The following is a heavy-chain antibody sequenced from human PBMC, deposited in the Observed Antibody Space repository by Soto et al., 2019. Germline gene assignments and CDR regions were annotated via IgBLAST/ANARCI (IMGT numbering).Heavy chain of an antibody. V-gene: IGHV3-30-3*01. D-gene: IGHD3-3*01. CDR3: ARGNNYDFWSGYYNYYYGMDV. CDR1: GFTFSSYA. Sequence: GGSLRLSCAASGFTFSSYAMHWVRQAPGKGLEWVAVISYDGSNKYYADSVKGRLTISRDNSKNTLYLQMNSLRAEDTAVYYCARGNNYDFWSGYYNYYYGMDVWGQGTTVTVSS. CDR2: ISYDGSNK. J-gene: IGHJ6*02.